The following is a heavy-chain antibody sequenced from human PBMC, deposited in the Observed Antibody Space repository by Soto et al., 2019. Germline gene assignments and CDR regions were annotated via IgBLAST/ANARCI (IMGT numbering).Heavy chain of an antibody. CDR3: VRTSLVVAAATREDY. D-gene: IGHD2-15*01. J-gene: IGHJ4*02. Sequence: EVQLVESGGGLVQPGGSLRLSCAASGFTFSSYWMHWVRQAPGKGLVWVSRINSDGSSTSYADSVTGRFTISRDNAKNKLYLQMNSLRAEDTAVYYCVRTSLVVAAATREDYWGQGTLVTVSS. CDR2: INSDGSST. CDR1: GFTFSSYW. V-gene: IGHV3-74*01.